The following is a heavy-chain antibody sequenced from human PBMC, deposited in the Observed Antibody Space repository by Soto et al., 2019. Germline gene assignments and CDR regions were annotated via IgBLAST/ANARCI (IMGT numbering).Heavy chain of an antibody. CDR1: GFTFSSYS. V-gene: IGHV3-21*01. J-gene: IGHJ4*02. CDR3: ARDKIGYGDYRE. CDR2: ISSSSSYI. D-gene: IGHD4-17*01. Sequence: GGSLRLSCAASGFTFSSYSMNWVRQAPGKGLEWVSSISSSSSYIYYADSVKGRFTISRDNAKNSLYLQMNSLRAEDTAVYYCARDKIGYGDYREWGQGTLVTVSS.